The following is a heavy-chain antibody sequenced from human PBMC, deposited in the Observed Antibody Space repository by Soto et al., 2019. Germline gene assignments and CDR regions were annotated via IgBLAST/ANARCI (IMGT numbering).Heavy chain of an antibody. D-gene: IGHD1-26*01. CDR3: AKYSGTYYVYSVMDV. J-gene: IGHJ6*02. CDR1: GFTFSSYA. V-gene: IGHV3-23*01. Sequence: EVQLLESGGDLVQPGGSLRLSCAVSGFTFSSYAMSWVRQAPGKGLEWVSAIVAGGGKTYNADSVKGRFTISRDNSKNTLYLQMNSLRAEDTAVYYCAKYSGTYYVYSVMDVWGQGTTVTVSS. CDR2: IVAGGGKT.